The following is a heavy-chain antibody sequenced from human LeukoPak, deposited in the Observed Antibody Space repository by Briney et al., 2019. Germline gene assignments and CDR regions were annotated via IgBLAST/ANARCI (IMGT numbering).Heavy chain of an antibody. V-gene: IGHV3-11*01. CDR2: ISSSGSTI. Sequence: GESLRLSCAASGFTFSDYYMGWIRQAPGKGLEWVSYISSSGSTIYYADSVKGRFTISRDNAKNSLYLQMNSLRAEDTAVYYCARDPVTLYYYYGMDVWGQGTTVTVSS. D-gene: IGHD4-17*01. J-gene: IGHJ6*02. CDR1: GFTFSDYY. CDR3: ARDPVTLYYYYGMDV.